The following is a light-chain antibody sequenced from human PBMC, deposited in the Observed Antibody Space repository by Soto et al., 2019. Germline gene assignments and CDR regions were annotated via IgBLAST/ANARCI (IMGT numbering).Light chain of an antibody. CDR3: QQYSSYWT. J-gene: IGKJ1*01. CDR2: KSS. CDR1: QDVDKW. Sequence: ILMSQSPSSLSASVGDTVTITCRASQDVDKWLAWYQQKQGKAPKLLIYKSSTLIGGVPSRFSAVGSGTEYSLSISGLQPEDVATYYCQQYSSYWTFGQGTKVDIK. V-gene: IGKV1-5*03.